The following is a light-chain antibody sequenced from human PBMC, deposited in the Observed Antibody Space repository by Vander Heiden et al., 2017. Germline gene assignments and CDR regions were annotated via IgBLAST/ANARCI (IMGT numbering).Light chain of an antibody. V-gene: IGLV1-40*01. CDR3: QSYDDSLSGSL. Sequence: QSVLTQPPSVSVAPGQRVTISCTGSTSNIGARFDVHWYQQLPGTAPKLLIYGNNNRPSGVPDRFSGSKSGTSASLAITGLQAEDEADYYCQSYDDSLSGSLFGGGTKLTVL. J-gene: IGLJ2*01. CDR1: TSNIGARFD. CDR2: GNN.